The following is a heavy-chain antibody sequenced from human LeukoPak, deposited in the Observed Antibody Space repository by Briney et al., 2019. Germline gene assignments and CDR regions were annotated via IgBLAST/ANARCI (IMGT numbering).Heavy chain of an antibody. CDR2: IYYSGST. J-gene: IGHJ4*02. CDR1: GGSISSYY. V-gene: IGHV4-59*12. D-gene: IGHD6-13*01. CDR3: ARGGLAAAGFYFDY. Sequence: PSETLSLTCTVSGGSISSYYWSWIRQPPGKGLEWIGYIYYSGSTNYNPSLKSRVTISVDRSKNQFSLKLSSVTAADTAVYYCARGGLAAAGFYFDYWGQGTLVTVSS.